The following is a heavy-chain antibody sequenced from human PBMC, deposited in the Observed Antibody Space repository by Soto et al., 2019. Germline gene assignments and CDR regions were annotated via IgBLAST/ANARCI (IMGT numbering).Heavy chain of an antibody. D-gene: IGHD6-13*01. J-gene: IGHJ4*02. V-gene: IGHV1-46*01. Sequence: QVQLVQSGAEVKEPGASVKVSCKASGYTFTSFYIHWVRQAPGQGLEWMAIINPTGGSTNYAQRFRGRVTLTMDTSTSTVYMELSGLRSEDTAVYYCARNLASADVWCQGTLVTVSS. CDR3: ARNLASADV. CDR2: INPTGGST. CDR1: GYTFTSFY.